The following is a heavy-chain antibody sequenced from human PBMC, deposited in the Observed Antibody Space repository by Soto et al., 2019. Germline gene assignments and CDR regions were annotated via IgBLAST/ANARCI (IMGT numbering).Heavy chain of an antibody. D-gene: IGHD3-9*01. Sequence: SETLSLTCTVSGGSISSYYWSWIRQPPGKGLEWIGYIYYSGSTNYNPSLKSRVTISVDTSKNQFSLKLSSVTAADTAVYYCARVHPYYDILTGYYRGQGWCDPWGPGTLVT. V-gene: IGHV4-59*01. CDR2: IYYSGST. J-gene: IGHJ5*02. CDR1: GGSISSYY. CDR3: ARVHPYYDILTGYYRGQGWCDP.